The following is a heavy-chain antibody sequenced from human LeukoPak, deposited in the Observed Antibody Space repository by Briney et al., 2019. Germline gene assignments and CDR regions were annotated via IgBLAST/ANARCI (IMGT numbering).Heavy chain of an antibody. CDR3: ARGLRGPDY. CDR1: GFTFSDTW. Sequence: GGSLRLSCAASGFTFSDTWMHWVRQAPGKGLVWVARIDNDAYSSVYADSVKGRFTISRDNSKNTMFLQMNRLRDEDTAVYYCARGLRGPDYWGQGTQVTVSS. CDR2: IDNDAYSS. V-gene: IGHV3-74*01. J-gene: IGHJ4*02.